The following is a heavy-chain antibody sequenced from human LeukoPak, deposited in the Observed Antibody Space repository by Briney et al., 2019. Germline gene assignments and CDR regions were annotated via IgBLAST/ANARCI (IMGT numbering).Heavy chain of an antibody. D-gene: IGHD3-22*01. CDR1: GGSISSYY. V-gene: IGHV4-4*07. J-gene: IGHJ6*03. CDR2: IYTSGST. Sequence: PSETLSLTCTVSGGSISSYYWSWIRQPAGKGLEWIGRIYTSGSTNYNPSLKSRVTMSVDTSKNQFSLKLSSVTAADTAVYYCARDAPPSNDSSGYYYYYYYMDVWGKGTTVTVSS. CDR3: ARDAPPSNDSSGYYYYYYYMDV.